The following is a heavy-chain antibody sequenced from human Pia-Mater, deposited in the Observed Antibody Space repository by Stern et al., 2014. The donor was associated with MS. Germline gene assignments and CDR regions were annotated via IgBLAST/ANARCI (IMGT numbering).Heavy chain of an antibody. CDR2: IIPTIGIS. D-gene: IGHD2-8*01. V-gene: IGHV1-69*17. Sequence: QLVQSGAEVKKPGSSVKVSCKASGGTFSSYAIRWVRQAPGQGLEWVGGIIPTIGISNHAQKFQGRVTITADKSTNTGYMELSSLRSEDTALYYCARDGGGVDIWGQGTMVSVSS. CDR3: ARDGGGVDI. CDR1: GGTFSSYA. J-gene: IGHJ3*02.